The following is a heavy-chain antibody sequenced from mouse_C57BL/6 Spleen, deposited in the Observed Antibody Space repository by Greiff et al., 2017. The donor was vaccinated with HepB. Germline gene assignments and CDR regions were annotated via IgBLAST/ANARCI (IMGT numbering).Heavy chain of an antibody. CDR3: ARGNYGSSYDY. CDR1: GFTFSDYY. V-gene: IGHV5-16*01. D-gene: IGHD1-1*01. Sequence: VQLKESEGGLVQPGSSMKLSCTASGFTFSDYYMAWVRQVPEKGLEWVANINYDGSSTYYLDSLKSRFIISRDNAKNILYLQMSSLKSEDTATYYCARGNYGSSYDYWGQGTTLTVSS. J-gene: IGHJ2*01. CDR2: INYDGSST.